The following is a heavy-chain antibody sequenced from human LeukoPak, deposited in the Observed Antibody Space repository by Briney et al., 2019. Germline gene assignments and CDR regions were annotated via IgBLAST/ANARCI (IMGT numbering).Heavy chain of an antibody. Sequence: PGGSLRLSCAASGFTFSSYAMSWVRQAPGKGLEWVSAISGSGGSTYHADSVKGRFTISRDNSKNTLYLQMNSLRAEDTAVYYCAKGVYCGGDRYWFDYWGQGTLVTVSS. J-gene: IGHJ4*02. V-gene: IGHV3-23*01. CDR1: GFTFSSYA. CDR3: AKGVYCGGDRYWFDY. CDR2: ISGSGGST. D-gene: IGHD2-21*02.